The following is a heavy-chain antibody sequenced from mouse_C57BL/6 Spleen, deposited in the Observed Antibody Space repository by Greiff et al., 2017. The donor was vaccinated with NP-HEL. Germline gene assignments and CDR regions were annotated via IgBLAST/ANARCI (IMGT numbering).Heavy chain of an antibody. CDR3: ARSEGIRRYFDV. J-gene: IGHJ1*03. CDR2: INPSNGGT. CDR1: GYTFTSYW. D-gene: IGHD2-12*01. V-gene: IGHV1-53*01. Sequence: QVQLQQPGTELVKPGASVKLSCKASGYTFTSYWMHWVKQRPGQGLEWIGNINPSNGGTNYNEQFKSKATLTVDKSSSTAYMQLSSLTSEDSAVYYCARSEGIRRYFDVRGTGTTVTVSS.